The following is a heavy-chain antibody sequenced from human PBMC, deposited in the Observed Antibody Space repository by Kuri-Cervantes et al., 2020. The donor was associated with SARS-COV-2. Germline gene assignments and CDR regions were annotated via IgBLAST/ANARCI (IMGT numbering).Heavy chain of an antibody. CDR2: INPSGGST. D-gene: IGHD1-20*01. CDR1: GYTFTSYY. V-gene: IGHV1-46*01. CDR3: ARSLSGITGTTAAFDI. Sequence: ASVKVSCKASGYTFTSYYMHWVRQAPGQGLEWMGIINPSGGSTSYAQKFQGRVTMTRDTSTSTVYMELSSLRSEDTAVYYCARSLSGITGTTAAFDIWGQGTMVTVSS. J-gene: IGHJ3*02.